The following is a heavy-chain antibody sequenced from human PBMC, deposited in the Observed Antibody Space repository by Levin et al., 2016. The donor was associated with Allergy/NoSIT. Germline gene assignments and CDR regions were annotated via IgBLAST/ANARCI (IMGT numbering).Heavy chain of an antibody. J-gene: IGHJ4*02. D-gene: IGHD1-26*01. CDR2: IYYSGST. CDR3: ARFDSGSYFGTFDY. V-gene: IGHV4-39*01. Sequence: RQAPGKGLEWIGSIYYSGSTYYNPSLKSRVTISVDTSKNQFSLKLSSVTAADTAVYYCARFDSGSYFGTFDYWGQGTLVTVSS.